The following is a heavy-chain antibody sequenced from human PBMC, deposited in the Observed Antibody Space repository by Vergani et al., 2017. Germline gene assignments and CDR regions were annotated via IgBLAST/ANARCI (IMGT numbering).Heavy chain of an antibody. CDR2: IYHSGST. CDR1: GGSISSGGYS. CDR3: ARVAGGSGGYYLA. D-gene: IGHD3-22*01. J-gene: IGHJ5*02. Sequence: QLQLQESGSGLVKPSQTLSLTCAVSGGSISSGGYSWSWIRQPPGKGLEWIGYIYHSGSTYYNPSLESRLTISLDSSRTQFSLKLISVTAGDTAVYYYARVAGGSGGYYLAWGQGTLVSVSS. V-gene: IGHV4-30-2*05.